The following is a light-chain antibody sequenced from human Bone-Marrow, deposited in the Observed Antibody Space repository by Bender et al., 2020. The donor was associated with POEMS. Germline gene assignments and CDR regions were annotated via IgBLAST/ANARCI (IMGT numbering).Light chain of an antibody. J-gene: IGLJ2*01. CDR3: QSYDSSLIGVV. V-gene: IGLV2-11*01. Sequence: QSALSQPRSVSGSPGQSVTISCTGTSSDVGGYNFVFWYQQHPGKAPKLMIYDVFKRPSGVPDRFSGSKSGTSASLAITGLQAEDEASYYCQSYDSSLIGVVFGGGTKLTVL. CDR1: SSDVGGYNF. CDR2: DVF.